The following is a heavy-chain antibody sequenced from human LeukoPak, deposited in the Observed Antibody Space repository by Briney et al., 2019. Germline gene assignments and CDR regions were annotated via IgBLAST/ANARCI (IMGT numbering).Heavy chain of an antibody. V-gene: IGHV3-23*01. Sequence: GGSLRLSCAASGFTFSSYAMSWVRQAPGKGLEWVSVISSSGSSTYYADSVKGRFTISRDYSKNTLYLQMNSLRAEDTAVYYCAKRYSSTSVAPDYRGQGTLVTVSS. CDR1: GFTFSSYA. CDR3: AKRYSSTSVAPDY. D-gene: IGHD6-13*01. CDR2: ISSSGSST. J-gene: IGHJ4*02.